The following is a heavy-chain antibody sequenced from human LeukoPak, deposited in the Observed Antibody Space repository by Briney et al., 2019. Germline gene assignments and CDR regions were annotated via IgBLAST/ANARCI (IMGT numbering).Heavy chain of an antibody. J-gene: IGHJ4*02. V-gene: IGHV4-38-2*02. Sequence: KTSETLSLTCSVSGYSISSAYYWGWIRQPPGKGLEWIGSIYHSGSTYYNPSLKSRVTISVDTSKNQLSLKLSSVTAADTAVYYCARGAYGWYFDYWGQVTLVTVSS. CDR3: ARGAYGWYFDY. D-gene: IGHD2-21*01. CDR1: GYSISSAYY. CDR2: IYHSGST.